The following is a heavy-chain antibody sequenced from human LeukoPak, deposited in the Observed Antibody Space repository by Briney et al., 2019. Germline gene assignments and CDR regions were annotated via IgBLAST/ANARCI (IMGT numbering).Heavy chain of an antibody. D-gene: IGHD3-10*01. CDR1: GGSFSDYY. CDR2: IYDSGST. J-gene: IGHJ5*02. V-gene: IGHV4-39*01. Sequence: SETLSLTCAVYGGSFSDYYWGWIRQPPGKGLEWIGSIYDSGSTYYNPSLKSRVTISVDTPKNQFSLKLNSVTAADTAVYYCARHYGPWGQGTLVTVSS. CDR3: ARHYGP.